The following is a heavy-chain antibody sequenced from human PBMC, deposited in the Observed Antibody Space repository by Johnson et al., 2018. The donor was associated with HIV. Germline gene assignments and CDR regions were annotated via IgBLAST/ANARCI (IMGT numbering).Heavy chain of an antibody. CDR3: ARVVVVIAIGGTDAFDI. D-gene: IGHD2-21*01. CDR2: IYSGGST. Sequence: VQLVESGGGLVKPGGSLRLSCAASGFTVSSNYMSWVRQAPGKGLAWVSVIYSGGSTYYGDSVKGRFTISRDNSKNTLYLQMNSLRAEDTALYYCARVVVVIAIGGTDAFDIWGQGTMVTVSS. CDR1: GFTVSSNY. V-gene: IGHV3-53*04. J-gene: IGHJ3*02.